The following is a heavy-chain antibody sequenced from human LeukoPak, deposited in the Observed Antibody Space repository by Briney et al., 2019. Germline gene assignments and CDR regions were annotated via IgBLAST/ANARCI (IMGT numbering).Heavy chain of an antibody. CDR1: GFTFSSYS. Sequence: GGSLRLSCAASGFTFSSYSMNWVRQAPGKGLEWVSSISSSSSYIYYADSVKGRFTISRDNAKNSLYLQMNSLRAEDTAVYYCAKDQEVMISHVFDYWGQGTLVTVSS. CDR3: AKDQEVMISHVFDY. V-gene: IGHV3-21*01. D-gene: IGHD3-16*01. J-gene: IGHJ4*02. CDR2: ISSSSSYI.